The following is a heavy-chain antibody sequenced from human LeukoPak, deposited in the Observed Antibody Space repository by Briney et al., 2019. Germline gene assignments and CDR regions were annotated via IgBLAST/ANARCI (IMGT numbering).Heavy chain of an antibody. Sequence: GPVKVSCKASGYTFTSCDINWVRQATGQGIEWMGWMNPNSGNTGYGQSFQGRITMTRDISIGTAYMELSNLTSEDTAIYYCTRGSSGRLDNWGQGTLVTVSA. V-gene: IGHV1-8*01. D-gene: IGHD6-19*01. CDR3: TRGSSGRLDN. J-gene: IGHJ4*02. CDR2: MNPNSGNT. CDR1: GYTFTSCD.